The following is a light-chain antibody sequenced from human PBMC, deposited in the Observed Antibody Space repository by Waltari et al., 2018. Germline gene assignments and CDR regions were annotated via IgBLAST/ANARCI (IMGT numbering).Light chain of an antibody. CDR3: LQDYIYPWT. Sequence: AIQMTQSPSSLSASVGDRVTITRRASQGIRNDLGWYQQKPGKAPKLLISAASTLQSGVPSSFSGSGSGTEFTLTISSLQPEDFATYYCLQDYIYPWTFGQGTKVEIQ. V-gene: IGKV1-6*01. CDR1: QGIRND. CDR2: AAS. J-gene: IGKJ1*01.